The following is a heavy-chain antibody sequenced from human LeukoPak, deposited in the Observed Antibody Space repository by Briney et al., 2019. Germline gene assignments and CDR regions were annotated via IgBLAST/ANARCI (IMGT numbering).Heavy chain of an antibody. D-gene: IGHD3-10*01. V-gene: IGHV4-31*03. CDR3: ARDTGRTGGLGSYRFDP. CDR2: IYYSGST. Sequence: LSLTCTVSGGSISSGGYYWSWIRQHPGKGLEWIGYIYYSGSTYYNPSLKSRVTISVDTSKNQFSLKLSSVTAADTAVYYCARDTGRTGGLGSYRFDPWGQGTLVTVSS. J-gene: IGHJ5*02. CDR1: GGSISSGGYY.